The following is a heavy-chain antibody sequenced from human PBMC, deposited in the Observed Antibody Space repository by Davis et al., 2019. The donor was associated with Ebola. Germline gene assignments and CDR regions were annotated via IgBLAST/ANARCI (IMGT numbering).Heavy chain of an antibody. CDR2: IWYDGSNK. V-gene: IGHV3-33*01. D-gene: IGHD3-3*01. Sequence: PGGSLRLSCAASGFTFSSYGMHWVRQAPGKGLEWVAVIWYDGSNKYYADSVKGQFTISRDNSKNTLYLQMNSLRAEDTAVYYCARDRIPGRFLEWSLDVWGKGTTVTVSS. CDR3: ARDRIPGRFLEWSLDV. CDR1: GFTFSSYG. J-gene: IGHJ6*04.